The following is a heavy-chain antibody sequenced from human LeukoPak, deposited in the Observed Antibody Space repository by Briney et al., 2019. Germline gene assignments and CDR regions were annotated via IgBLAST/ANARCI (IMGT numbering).Heavy chain of an antibody. J-gene: IGHJ3*02. Sequence: GASVKVSCKASGYTFTSYYMHWVRQAPGQGLEWMGWINPNSGGTNYAQKFQGRVTMTRDTSISTAYMELSRLRSDDTAVYYCARVVAYCGGDCFGDAFDIWGQGTMVTVSS. CDR2: INPNSGGT. V-gene: IGHV1-2*02. CDR1: GYTFTSYY. D-gene: IGHD2-21*02. CDR3: ARVVAYCGGDCFGDAFDI.